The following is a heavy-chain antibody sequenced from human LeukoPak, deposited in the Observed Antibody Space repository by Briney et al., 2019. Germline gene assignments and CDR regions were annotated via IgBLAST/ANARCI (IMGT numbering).Heavy chain of an antibody. CDR3: ARDWSTYYYGSGSYYRRGYFDY. V-gene: IGHV1-46*01. CDR1: GYTFTSYY. D-gene: IGHD3-10*01. CDR2: INPSGGST. Sequence: ASVKVSCKASGYTFTSYYMHWVRQAPGQGLEWMGIINPSGGSTSYAQKFQGRVTMTRDTSTSTVYMELSSLRSEDTAVYYCARDWSTYYYGSGSYYRRGYFDYWGQGTLVTVSS. J-gene: IGHJ4*02.